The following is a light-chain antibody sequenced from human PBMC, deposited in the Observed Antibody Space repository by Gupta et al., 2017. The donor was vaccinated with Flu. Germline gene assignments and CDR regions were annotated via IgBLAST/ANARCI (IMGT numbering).Light chain of an antibody. CDR2: DGN. V-gene: IGKV3-20*01. CDR1: QRVDSNY. CDR3: KQNGSSRT. J-gene: IGKJ4*01. Sequence: TGTLSLSPGERATLSCRASQRVDSNYLEWYQQKRDQARRLIIYDGNTGATDTPHRFSGSGSGTDFTLISSIQEAEDVAVYYWKQNGSSRTFGEGTKVEI.